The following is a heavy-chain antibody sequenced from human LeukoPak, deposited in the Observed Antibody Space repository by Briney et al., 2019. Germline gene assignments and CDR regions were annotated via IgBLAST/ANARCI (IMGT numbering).Heavy chain of an antibody. Sequence: GGSLRLSCAASGFTFSSYAMSWVRQAPGKGLEWVSGISWNSGSIGYADSVKGRFTISRDNAKNSLYLQMNSLRAEDTALYYCAKDLDLGLDYWGQGTLVTVSS. J-gene: IGHJ4*02. CDR1: GFTFSSYA. CDR2: ISWNSGSI. CDR3: AKDLDLGLDY. D-gene: IGHD2-15*01. V-gene: IGHV3-9*01.